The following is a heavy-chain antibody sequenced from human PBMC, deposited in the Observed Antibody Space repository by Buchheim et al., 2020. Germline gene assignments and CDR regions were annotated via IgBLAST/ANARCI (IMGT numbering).Heavy chain of an antibody. V-gene: IGHV3-73*01. CDR3: TGGPAAGNDY. J-gene: IGHJ4*02. Sequence: EVQLVESGGGLVQPGGSLKLSCAASGFAFSGSAIHWVRQASGKGLEWLGRIRNKANNYATRYTVSVKGRFTISRDDSKNTAYLEMNSLKTEDTALYYCTGGPAAGNDYWGQGTL. D-gene: IGHD6-13*01. CDR1: GFAFSGSA. CDR2: IRNKANNYAT.